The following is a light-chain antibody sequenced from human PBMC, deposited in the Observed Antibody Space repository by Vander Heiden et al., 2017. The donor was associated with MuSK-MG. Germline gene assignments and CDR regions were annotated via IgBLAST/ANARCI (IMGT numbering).Light chain of an antibody. J-gene: IGKJ3*01. Sequence: DIQMTQSPSSLSASVGDRVTITCLASQSISSYLNWYQQKPGKAPKLLIYAASSFQSGVPSRLTGTGSGTDFTLTISRLKPADIATYYCLLSDGTAFTFGPGTKVDIK. CDR3: LLSDGTAFT. CDR1: QSISSY. CDR2: AAS. V-gene: IGKV1-39*01.